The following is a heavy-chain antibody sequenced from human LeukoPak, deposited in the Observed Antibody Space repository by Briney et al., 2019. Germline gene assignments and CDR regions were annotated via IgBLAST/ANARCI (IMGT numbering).Heavy chain of an antibody. J-gene: IGHJ4*02. CDR3: AKGGRDGYAIWGYFDY. CDR1: GFTFSSYG. CDR2: ISYDGSNK. D-gene: IGHD5-24*01. Sequence: PGGSLRLSCAASGFTFSSYGMHWVRQAPGKGPEWVAVISYDGSNKYYADSVKGRFTISRDNSKNTLYLQMNSLRAEDTAVYYCAKGGRDGYAIWGYFDYWGQGTLVTVSS. V-gene: IGHV3-30*18.